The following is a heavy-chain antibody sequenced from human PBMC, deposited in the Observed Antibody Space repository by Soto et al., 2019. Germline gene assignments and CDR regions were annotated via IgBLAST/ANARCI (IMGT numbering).Heavy chain of an antibody. J-gene: IGHJ4*02. CDR2: IYSKNDGGAI. CDR1: GLAFRQTW. Sequence: EVQLVESGGGLVKVGGSLRLSCVASGLAFRQTWMSWVRQAPGKGLEWIARIYSKNDGGAIDYIAPVKGRFTISRDDSKETVYLQMNSLKAEDTAVYYCTTDPRYWGQGTLVTVAS. CDR3: TTDPRY. V-gene: IGHV3-15*01.